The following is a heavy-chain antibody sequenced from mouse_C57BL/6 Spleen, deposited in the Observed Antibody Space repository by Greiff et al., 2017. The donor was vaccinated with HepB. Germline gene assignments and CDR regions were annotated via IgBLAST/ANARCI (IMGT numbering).Heavy chain of an antibody. CDR2: IYPGDGDT. V-gene: IGHV1-82*01. CDR3: ANYDYRYYAMDY. D-gene: IGHD2-4*01. CDR1: GYAFSSSW. J-gene: IGHJ4*01. Sequence: VQRVESGPELVKPGASVKISCKASGYAFSSSWMNWVKQRPGKGLEWIGRIYPGDGDTNYNGKFKGKATLTADKSSSTAYMQLSSLTSEDSAVYFCANYDYRYYAMDYWGQGTSVTVSS.